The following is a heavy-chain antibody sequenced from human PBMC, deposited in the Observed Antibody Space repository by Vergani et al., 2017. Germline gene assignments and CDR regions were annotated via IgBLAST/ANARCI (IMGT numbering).Heavy chain of an antibody. CDR1: GFTFSRHS. D-gene: IGHD2/OR15-2a*01. CDR2: IDLGSATI. Sequence: EVQLLESGGGSAQPGESLRLSCVASGFTFSRHSMNWVRQAPGKGLEWVAYIDLGSATIHYADSVKGRFTISRDNAKNSLYLQMNSLRAEDTAVYYCVKEKIDLGSYFFDSWGHGILVTVSS. V-gene: IGHV3-48*01. CDR3: VKEKIDLGSYFFDS. J-gene: IGHJ4*01.